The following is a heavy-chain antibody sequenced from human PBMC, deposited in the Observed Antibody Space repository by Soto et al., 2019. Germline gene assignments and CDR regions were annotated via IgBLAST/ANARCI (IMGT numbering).Heavy chain of an antibody. J-gene: IGHJ1*01. V-gene: IGHV1-18*01. D-gene: IGHD4-17*01. Sequence: GASVKVSCKASGYTFTSYGISWVRQAPGQGLEWMGWISAYNGNTNYAQKLQGRVTMTTDTSTSTAYMELRSLRSDDTAVYYCARSLYADYSEYFQHWGQGTLVTVSS. CDR2: ISAYNGNT. CDR1: GYTFTSYG. CDR3: ARSLYADYSEYFQH.